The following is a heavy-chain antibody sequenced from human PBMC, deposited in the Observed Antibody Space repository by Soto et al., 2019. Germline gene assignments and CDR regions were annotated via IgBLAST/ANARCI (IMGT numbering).Heavy chain of an antibody. D-gene: IGHD3-10*01. Sequence: QVQLVESGGGVVQPGRSLRLSCAASGFTFSSYGMHWVRQAPGKGLEWVAVIWYDGSNKYYADSVKGRFTISRDNSKNTLYLQMNSLRAEDTAVYYCARGSGYCRSPNYYYYGMDVWGQGTTVTVSS. V-gene: IGHV3-33*01. CDR2: IWYDGSNK. J-gene: IGHJ6*02. CDR3: ARGSGYCRSPNYYYYGMDV. CDR1: GFTFSSYG.